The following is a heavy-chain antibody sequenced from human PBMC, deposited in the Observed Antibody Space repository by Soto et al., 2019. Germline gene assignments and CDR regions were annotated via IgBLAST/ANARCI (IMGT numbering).Heavy chain of an antibody. CDR2: INAGNGNT. V-gene: IGHV1-3*01. CDR1: GYTFTSYA. Sequence: GASVKVSCKASGYTFTSYAMHWVRQAPGQRLEWMGWINAGNGNTKYSQKFQDRVTITRDTSASTAYMELNSLRPEDTALYFCAKVMTWGGDSPGYHPFDSWGQGTLVTVSS. D-gene: IGHD3-22*01. J-gene: IGHJ4*01. CDR3: AKVMTWGGDSPGYHPFDS.